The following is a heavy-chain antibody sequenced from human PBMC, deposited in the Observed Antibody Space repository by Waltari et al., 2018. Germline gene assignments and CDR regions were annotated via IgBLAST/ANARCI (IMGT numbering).Heavy chain of an antibody. Sequence: QLQLQESGPGLVKPSGTLSLTCDVSGHSMSSTDCWSWVRQSPQRGLEWVGQVRGDGKSNYNPSFASRVTISLDTSKNQFSLNLNFATAADTAMYYCARDRGRGLYLDTWGPGTPVTVSP. CDR1: GHSMSSTDC. J-gene: IGHJ4*02. CDR2: VRGDGKS. CDR3: ARDRGRGLYLDT. V-gene: IGHV4-4*02. D-gene: IGHD1-26*01.